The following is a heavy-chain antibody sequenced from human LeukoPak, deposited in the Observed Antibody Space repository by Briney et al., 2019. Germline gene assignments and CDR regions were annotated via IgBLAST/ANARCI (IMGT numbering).Heavy chain of an antibody. D-gene: IGHD4-23*01. CDR1: GFTFSSYG. J-gene: IGHJ3*02. CDR2: ISYDGGDA. CDR3: ARGNDGGAFDI. V-gene: IGHV3-30*03. Sequence: PGGSLRLSCAASGFTFSSYGIHWVRQAPGKGLEWVAVISYDGGDAYHAHSVKGRFTVSRDNSKNTLYLQMNSLRAEDTAVYYCARGNDGGAFDIWGQGTMVTVSS.